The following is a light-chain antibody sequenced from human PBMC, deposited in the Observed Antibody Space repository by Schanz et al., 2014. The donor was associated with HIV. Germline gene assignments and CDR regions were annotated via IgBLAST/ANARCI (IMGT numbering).Light chain of an antibody. J-gene: IGLJ2*01. CDR3: AAWDDTLRAVL. CDR2: EVS. CDR1: SSDVGGYNY. Sequence: QSALTQPPSASGSPGQSVTISCTGTSSDVGGYNYVSWYQQHPGKAPKLMIYEVSKRPSGVPDRFSGSKSGTSASLAISGLRSEDEADYYCAAWDDTLRAVLFGGGTKLTVL. V-gene: IGLV2-8*01.